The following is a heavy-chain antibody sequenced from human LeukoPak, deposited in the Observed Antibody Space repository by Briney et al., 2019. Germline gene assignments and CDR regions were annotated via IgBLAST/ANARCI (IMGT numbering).Heavy chain of an antibody. CDR3: VRGLSGVSSWYFDL. CDR2: LHSGGHT. V-gene: IGHV3-53*01. Sequence: GGSLRLSCAASGFTISSNYLSWVRQAPGKGRVWISALHSGGHTFYADSVRGRFTISRDISKNTLYLQMNDLGAEDTALYYCVRGLSGVSSWYFDLWGRGTLVSVSS. J-gene: IGHJ2*01. CDR1: GFTISSNY. D-gene: IGHD7-27*01.